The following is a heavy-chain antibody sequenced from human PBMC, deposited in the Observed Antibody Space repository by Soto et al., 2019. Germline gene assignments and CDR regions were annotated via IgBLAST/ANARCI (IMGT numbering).Heavy chain of an antibody. Sequence: PGGSLRLSCAASGFTFSSYWMTWVRQAPGRGLEWVANINGDGSEKNYVDSVKGRFTISRDNAKKSLYLQINSLRAEDTAVFYCARGLYTGSPHFLYCGQGTLVTVSS. V-gene: IGHV3-7*05. CDR1: GFTFSSYW. CDR3: ARGLYTGSPHFLY. CDR2: INGDGSEK. J-gene: IGHJ4*02. D-gene: IGHD1-26*01.